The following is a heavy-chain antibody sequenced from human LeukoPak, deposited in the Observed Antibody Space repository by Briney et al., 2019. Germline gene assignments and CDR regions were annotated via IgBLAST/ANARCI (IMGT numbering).Heavy chain of an antibody. D-gene: IGHD6-19*01. CDR3: ARSTVAGTRKVDY. CDR2: IHYSGST. V-gene: IGHV4-39*01. J-gene: IGHJ4*02. Sequence: SSETLSLTCTVSGGSISSSTYYWGWIRQPPGKGLEWIGSIHYSGSTYYNPSLRSRVTISVDTSKNQFSLRLSSVTAADTAVYYCARSTVAGTRKVDYWGQGTLVTVSS. CDR1: GGSISSSTYY.